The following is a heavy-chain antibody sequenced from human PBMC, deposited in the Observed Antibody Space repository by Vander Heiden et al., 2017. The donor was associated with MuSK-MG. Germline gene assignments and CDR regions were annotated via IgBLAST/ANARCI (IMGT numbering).Heavy chain of an antibody. CDR2: IYTSGST. D-gene: IGHD3-22*01. CDR3: ARTVDYDSSGSNWFDP. Sequence: QVQLQESGPGLVKPSQTLSLTCTVSGGSISSGSYYWSWIRQPAGKGLEWIGRIYTSGSTNHNPSLKSRVTISVDTSKNQFSLKLSSVTAADTAVYYCARTVDYDSSGSNWFDPWGQGTLVTVSS. J-gene: IGHJ5*02. CDR1: GGSISSGSYY. V-gene: IGHV4-61*02.